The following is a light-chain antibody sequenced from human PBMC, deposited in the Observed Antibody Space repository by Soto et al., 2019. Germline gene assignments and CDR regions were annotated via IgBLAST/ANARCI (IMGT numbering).Light chain of an antibody. Sequence: EIVLTQSPGTLSLSPGERATLSCRASQSFSSRYLAWYQQKPGQAPRLFMYGASTRATGIPDRFSGSGSGTDFTLTISRLEPEDFAVYYCQQYTGSPWTFGQGTKVDIK. CDR3: QQYTGSPWT. J-gene: IGKJ1*01. CDR1: QSFSSRY. CDR2: GAS. V-gene: IGKV3-20*01.